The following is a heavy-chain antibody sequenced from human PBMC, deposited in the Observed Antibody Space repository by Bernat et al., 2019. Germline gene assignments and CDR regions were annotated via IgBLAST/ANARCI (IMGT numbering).Heavy chain of an antibody. J-gene: IGHJ4*02. V-gene: IGHV4-38-2*02. CDR1: GDSISSAYY. Sequence: QVQLQESGPGLVKPSETLSLTCTVSGDSISSAYYWGWIRQLPGKGLEWIGSISHSGTTSYSPSLQSRVTISLDTSNNQFSLKLNSVTAADTAVYYCARDVTSVTWVRGVKYDSWGQGTLVSVSS. CDR2: ISHSGTT. D-gene: IGHD3-10*01. CDR3: ARDVTSVTWVRGVKYDS.